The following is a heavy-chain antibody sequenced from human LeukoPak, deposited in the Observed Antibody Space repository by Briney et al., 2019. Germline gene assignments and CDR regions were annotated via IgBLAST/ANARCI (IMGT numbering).Heavy chain of an antibody. CDR2: ISYDGSNK. CDR1: GFTFSSYA. J-gene: IGHJ4*02. Sequence: GGSLRLSCAASGFTFSSYAMHWVRQAPGKGLEWVAVISYDGSNKYYADSVKGRFTISRDNSKNTLYLQMNSLRAEDTAVYYCARDGSLNYDSSGGIVDYWGQGTLVTVSS. CDR3: ARDGSLNYDSSGGIVDY. V-gene: IGHV3-30-3*01. D-gene: IGHD3-22*01.